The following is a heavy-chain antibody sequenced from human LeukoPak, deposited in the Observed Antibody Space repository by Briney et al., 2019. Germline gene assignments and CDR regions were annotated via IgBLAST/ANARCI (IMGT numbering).Heavy chain of an antibody. J-gene: IGHJ4*02. CDR3: AKSDSSSWFKWDY. CDR2: ISGSGGST. V-gene: IGHV3-23*01. CDR1: GFTFSSYG. D-gene: IGHD6-13*01. Sequence: GGSLRLSCAASGFTFSSYGMSWVRQAPGKGLEWVSAISGSGGSTYYADSVKGRFTISRDNSKNTLYLQMNSLRAEDTAVYYCAKSDSSSWFKWDYWGQGTLVTVSS.